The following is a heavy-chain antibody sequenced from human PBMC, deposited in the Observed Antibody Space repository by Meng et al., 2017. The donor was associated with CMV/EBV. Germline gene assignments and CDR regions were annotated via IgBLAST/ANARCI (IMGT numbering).Heavy chain of an antibody. CDR3: ARERVVVPAASYGRWFDP. CDR1: GGTFSSYA. D-gene: IGHD2-2*01. Sequence: SVKVSCKASGGTFSSYAISWVRQAPGQGLEWMGGIIPIFDTANYAQKFQGRVTITTDESTSTAYMELSSLRSEDTAVYYCARERVVVPAASYGRWFDPWGQGTLVTVSS. J-gene: IGHJ5*02. V-gene: IGHV1-69*05. CDR2: IIPIFDTA.